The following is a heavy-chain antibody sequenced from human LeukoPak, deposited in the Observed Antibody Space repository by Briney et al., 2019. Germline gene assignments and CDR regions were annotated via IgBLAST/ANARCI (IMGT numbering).Heavy chain of an antibody. CDR3: ASRGWLQGTHGGYYFDY. CDR2: INPSGGST. V-gene: IGHV1-46*01. D-gene: IGHD5-24*01. J-gene: IGHJ4*02. CDR1: GSTFTSYY. Sequence: ASVKVSCKASGSTFTSYYMHWVRHGPGQGLERMGIINPSGGSTSYAQKFQGRVTMTRDTSTSTVYMELSSLRSEDPAVYYCASRGWLQGTHGGYYFDYWRQGTLVTVSS.